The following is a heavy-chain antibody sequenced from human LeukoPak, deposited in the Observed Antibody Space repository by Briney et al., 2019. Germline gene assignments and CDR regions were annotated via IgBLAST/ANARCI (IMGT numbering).Heavy chain of an antibody. Sequence: GGSLRLSCAASGFSFSVFWMHWVRQAPGKGPVWVSRIKTDGSITDYADSVKGRFTISRDNAKNTLYLQMNSLRADDTAVYYCAKDRTGTTGADWFDPWGQGTLVTVSS. V-gene: IGHV3-74*01. CDR3: AKDRTGTTGADWFDP. CDR1: GFSFSVFW. CDR2: IKTDGSIT. J-gene: IGHJ5*02. D-gene: IGHD1-1*01.